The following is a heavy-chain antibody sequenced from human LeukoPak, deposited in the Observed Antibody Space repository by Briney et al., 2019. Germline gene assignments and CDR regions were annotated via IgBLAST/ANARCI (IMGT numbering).Heavy chain of an antibody. D-gene: IGHD3-3*01. CDR1: GGSISSYY. V-gene: IGHV4-59*08. J-gene: IGHJ6*02. CDR3: ARLAPYDLWGGWQGYYYGMDV. CDR2: IYCSGST. Sequence: SETLCLTCAVSGGSISSYYWSWIRQPPGKGLEWIGYIYCSGSTNYNPSLESRVTISVDPPKNQFSLKLSSVTAADTAVHYCARLAPYDLWGGWQGYYYGMDVWGQGTTVTVSS.